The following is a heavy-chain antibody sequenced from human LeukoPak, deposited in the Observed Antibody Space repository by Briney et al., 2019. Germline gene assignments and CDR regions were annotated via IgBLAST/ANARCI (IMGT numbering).Heavy chain of an antibody. J-gene: IGHJ5*02. CDR1: GYSFTTYG. Sequence: SVKVSCKASGYSFTTYGINWVRQATGQGLGWMGGIIPIFGTANYAQKFQGRVTITADESTSTAYMELSSLRSEDTAVYYCARGYVDYYGSGSYLTAYNWFDPWGQGTLVTVSS. V-gene: IGHV1-69*13. CDR3: ARGYVDYYGSGSYLTAYNWFDP. D-gene: IGHD3-10*01. CDR2: IIPIFGTA.